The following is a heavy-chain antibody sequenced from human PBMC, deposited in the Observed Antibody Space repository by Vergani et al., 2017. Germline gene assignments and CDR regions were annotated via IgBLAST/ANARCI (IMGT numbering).Heavy chain of an antibody. Sequence: QVQLQESGPGLVKPSQTLSLTCTVSGASLNNDFYYWHWVRLPAGKGLEWIGRIYVRGITDYNSSLQSRVSMSVDTSKNQFSLTLTSVTAADTAVYYCARDNKQLRPRAFDLWVQGTMVTVSS. CDR1: GASLNNDFYY. D-gene: IGHD4-23*01. J-gene: IGHJ3*01. CDR3: ARDNKQLRPRAFDL. V-gene: IGHV4-61*02. CDR2: IYVRGIT.